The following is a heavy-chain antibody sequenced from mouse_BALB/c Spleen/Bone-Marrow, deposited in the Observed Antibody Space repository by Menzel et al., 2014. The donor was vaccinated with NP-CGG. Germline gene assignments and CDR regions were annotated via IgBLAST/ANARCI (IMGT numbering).Heavy chain of an antibody. V-gene: IGHV5-9*02. CDR2: IRSGGTDT. Sequence: EVKLMESGGGLVKPGGSLKLSCAASGFAFSSYDMSWVRPTPEKRLEWVATIRSGGTDTYYSDSVKGRITISRDNARNTLYLQMSSLRSEDTALYYCARRRGYDYAFDYWGQGTTLTVSS. J-gene: IGHJ2*01. D-gene: IGHD2-4*01. CDR3: ARRRGYDYAFDY. CDR1: GFAFSSYD.